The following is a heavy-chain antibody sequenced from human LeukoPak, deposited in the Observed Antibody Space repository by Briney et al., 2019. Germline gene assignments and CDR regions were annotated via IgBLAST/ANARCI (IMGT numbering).Heavy chain of an antibody. J-gene: IGHJ5*02. CDR3: AKDPQQWLGRGGNWFDP. D-gene: IGHD6-19*01. CDR1: GFTFSSYA. V-gene: IGHV3-23*01. Sequence: GGSLRLSCAASGFTFSSYAMSWVRQAPGKGLEWVSAISGSGGSTYYADSVKGRFTISRDNSKNTLYLQMNSLRAEDTAVYYCAKDPQQWLGRGGNWFDPWGQGTLVTVSS. CDR2: ISGSGGST.